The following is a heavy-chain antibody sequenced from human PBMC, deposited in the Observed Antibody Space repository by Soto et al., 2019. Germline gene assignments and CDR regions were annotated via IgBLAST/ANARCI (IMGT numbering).Heavy chain of an antibody. J-gene: IGHJ3*02. D-gene: IGHD6-19*01. V-gene: IGHV3-7*01. CDR1: GFTFSSYD. CDR2: IKQDGSEK. CDR3: AREEIQYSSGWYVGDAFDI. Sequence: GGSLRLSCAASGFTFSSYDMHWVRQAPGKGLEWVANIKQDGSEKYYVDSVKGRFTISRDNAKNSLYLQMNSLRAEDTAVYYCAREEIQYSSGWYVGDAFDIWGQGTMVTV.